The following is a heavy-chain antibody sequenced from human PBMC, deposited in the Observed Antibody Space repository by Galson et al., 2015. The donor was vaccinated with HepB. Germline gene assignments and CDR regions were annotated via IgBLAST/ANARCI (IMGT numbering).Heavy chain of an antibody. D-gene: IGHD5-24*01. CDR2: FDAEDVET. V-gene: IGHV1-24*01. J-gene: IGHJ4*02. CDR3: VTSEMWMHVWTD. CDR1: EYTLTQLA. Sequence: SVKVSCKVLEYTLTQLAMHWVRQAPGKGLEWMGGFDAEDVETKYADQFQGRLTMTEDPAEETAYMELSGLRSEDTAVYYCVTSEMWMHVWTDWGQGTLVTVSS.